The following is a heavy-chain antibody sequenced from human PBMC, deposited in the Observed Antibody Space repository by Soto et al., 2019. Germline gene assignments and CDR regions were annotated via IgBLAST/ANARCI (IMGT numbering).Heavy chain of an antibody. CDR1: GFTFSTYA. CDR3: ARDPSTGNADY. V-gene: IGHV3-23*01. CDR2: ISSDGDST. D-gene: IGHD3-9*01. J-gene: IGHJ4*02. Sequence: RLSCAASGFTFSTYALNWVRQSPGKGLEWVSTISSDGDSTYYVDSVKGRFTVSRDNSKNTMYLQMNSLRAEDTALYFCARDPSTGNADYWGQGTLVTVSS.